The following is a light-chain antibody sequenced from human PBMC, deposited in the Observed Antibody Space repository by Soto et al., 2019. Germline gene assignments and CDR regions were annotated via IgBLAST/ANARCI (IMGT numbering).Light chain of an antibody. J-gene: IGKJ1*01. CDR3: QQYYSYPWT. Sequence: AIRITQCPSSFSASTGDRVTITFRASQGISSYLAWYQQKPGKAPKLLIYAASTLQSGVPSRFSGSGSGTDFTLTISCLQSEDFATYYCQQYYSYPWTFGQGTKVDIK. CDR2: AAS. V-gene: IGKV1-8*01. CDR1: QGISSY.